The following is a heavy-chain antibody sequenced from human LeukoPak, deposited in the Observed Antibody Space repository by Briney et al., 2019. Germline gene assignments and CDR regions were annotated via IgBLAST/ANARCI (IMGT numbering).Heavy chain of an antibody. CDR3: VRVPPGTTIYAY. D-gene: IGHD1-14*01. J-gene: IGHJ4*02. Sequence: ASVKVSCTDSGSTFTSNNINWVRKPPGQGLEWVGWMNPNNSDIGYAQKFQGRVTMTRNTSIGTAYMELSSLRSEDTAIYYCVRVPPGTTIYAYWGQGTLVTVSS. V-gene: IGHV1-8*01. CDR1: GSTFTSNN. CDR2: MNPNNSDI.